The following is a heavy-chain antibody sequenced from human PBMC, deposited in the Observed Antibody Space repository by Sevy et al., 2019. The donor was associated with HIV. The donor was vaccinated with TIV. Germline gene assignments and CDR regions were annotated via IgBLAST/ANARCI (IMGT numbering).Heavy chain of an antibody. V-gene: IGHV3-11*04. CDR2: ISSRGTTI. Sequence: GGSLRLSCAASGFIFSDFYMSWVRQAPGKGLEWISYISSRGTTIYYADSVKGRFTISRDNAKNSLYLQMNSLRAEDTAVYYCARDGTYDYVWGSSRAFDIWGQGTMVTVSS. CDR3: ARDGTYDYVWGSSRAFDI. J-gene: IGHJ3*02. CDR1: GFIFSDFY. D-gene: IGHD3-16*02.